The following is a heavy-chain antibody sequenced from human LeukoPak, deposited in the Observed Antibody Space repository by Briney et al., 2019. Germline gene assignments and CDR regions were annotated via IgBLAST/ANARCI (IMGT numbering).Heavy chain of an antibody. CDR2: IYYSGNT. V-gene: IGHV4-59*08. J-gene: IGHJ4*02. CDR1: GGSISSYY. D-gene: IGHD5-24*01. CDR3: ARPDNRDGFPGAFDY. Sequence: SETLSLTCTVSGGSISSYYWSWIRQPPGKGLEWIGYIYYSGNTNYNPSLKSRVTISVDTSKNQFSLKLSSVTAADTAVYYCARPDNRDGFPGAFDYWGQGTLVTVSS.